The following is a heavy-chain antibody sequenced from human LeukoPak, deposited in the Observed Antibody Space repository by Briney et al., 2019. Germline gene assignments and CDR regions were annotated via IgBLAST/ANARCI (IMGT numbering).Heavy chain of an antibody. CDR1: GFTFSIYG. Sequence: GGSLRLSCAASGFTFSIYGMNWVRQAPGKGLEWVSGISPGGEITYYADSVKGRFTISRDNSKNTVSLQMHSLRAEDTATYYCAKDNGWLHYCHWGQGTLVTVSS. CDR2: ISPGGEIT. V-gene: IGHV3-23*01. CDR3: AKDNGWLHYCH. D-gene: IGHD5-24*01. J-gene: IGHJ4*02.